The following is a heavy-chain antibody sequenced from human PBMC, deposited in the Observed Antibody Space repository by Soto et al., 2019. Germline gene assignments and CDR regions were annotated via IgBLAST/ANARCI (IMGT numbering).Heavy chain of an antibody. CDR1: GGSISSGGYY. J-gene: IGHJ6*02. CDR3: ARDPPAYYYGMDV. V-gene: IGHV4-31*03. CDR2: IYYSGST. Sequence: TSETLSLTCTVSGGSISSGGYYWSWIRQHPGKGLEWIGYIYYSGSTYYNPSLKSRVTISVDTSKNQFSLKLSSVTAADTAVYYCARDPPAYYYGMDVWGQGTTVTVSS.